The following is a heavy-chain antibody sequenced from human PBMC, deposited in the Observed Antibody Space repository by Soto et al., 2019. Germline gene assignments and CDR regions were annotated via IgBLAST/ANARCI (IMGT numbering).Heavy chain of an antibody. D-gene: IGHD2-15*01. Sequence: SVKVSCKTSGGTFSTYTVSWVRQAPGQGLEWIGRIIPILDVLTYAQKFQGRVTITADKSTSTAYLELTSLKSEDTAMYYCARGSGGSGTESAFHFWGQGTMVTVSS. CDR1: GGTFSTYT. CDR2: IIPILDVL. CDR3: ARGSGGSGTESAFHF. V-gene: IGHV1-69*02. J-gene: IGHJ3*01.